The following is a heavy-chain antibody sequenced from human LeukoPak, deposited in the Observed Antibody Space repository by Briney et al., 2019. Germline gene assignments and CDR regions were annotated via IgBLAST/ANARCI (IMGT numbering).Heavy chain of an antibody. CDR2: INPSGGST. Sequence: GASVKVSCKASGYTFTSYYMHWVRQAPGQGLEWMGIINPSGGSTSYAQKFQGRVTMTRDTSTSTVYMELSSLRSEDTAVYCCARSLQYPPSPHGMDVWGQGTTVTVSS. V-gene: IGHV1-46*01. CDR3: ARSLQYPPSPHGMDV. D-gene: IGHD2-2*01. J-gene: IGHJ6*02. CDR1: GYTFTSYY.